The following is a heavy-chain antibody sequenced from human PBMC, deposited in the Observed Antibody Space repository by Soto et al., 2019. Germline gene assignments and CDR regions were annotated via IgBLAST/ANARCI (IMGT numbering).Heavy chain of an antibody. CDR2: IIPIFGTA. D-gene: IGHD6-13*01. J-gene: IGHJ4*02. CDR3: ARGVGIAAEFTVYFDY. CDR1: GGTFSSYA. Sequence: SVKVSCKASGGTFSSYAISWVRQAPGQGLEWMGGIIPIFGTANYAQKFQGRVTITADESTSTAYMELSSLGSEDTAVYYCARGVGIAAEFTVYFDYWGQGTLVTVSS. V-gene: IGHV1-69*13.